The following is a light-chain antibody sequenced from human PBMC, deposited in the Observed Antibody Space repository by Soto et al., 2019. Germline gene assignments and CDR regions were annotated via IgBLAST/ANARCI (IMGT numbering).Light chain of an antibody. J-gene: IGKJ4*01. Sequence: EIVLTQSPATLSLSPGERAALSCRASQSVSSYLAWYQQKPGQAPRLLIYDASKRATGIPARFSGSGSGTDFTLTMSGLEPEDFAVYFCQQRSNWPSTFGGGTKVEI. V-gene: IGKV3-11*01. CDR2: DAS. CDR3: QQRSNWPST. CDR1: QSVSSY.